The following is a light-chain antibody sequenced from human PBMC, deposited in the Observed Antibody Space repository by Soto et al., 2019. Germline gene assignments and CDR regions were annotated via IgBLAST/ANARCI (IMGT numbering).Light chain of an antibody. J-gene: IGLJ2*01. V-gene: IGLV2-14*01. CDR2: EVS. CDR3: SSYTSSTLV. CDR1: SSDVGGYNY. Sequence: QSDLTQPASVSGSPGQSITISCTGTSSDVGGYNYVSWHQQHPGKAPKLMIYEVSNRPSGVSNRFSGSKSGNTASLTISGLQAEDEADYYCSSYTSSTLVFGGGTKLTVL.